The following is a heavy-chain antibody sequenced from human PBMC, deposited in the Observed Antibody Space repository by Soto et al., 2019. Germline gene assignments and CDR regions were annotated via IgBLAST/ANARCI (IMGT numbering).Heavy chain of an antibody. J-gene: IGHJ6*02. Sequence: SETLSLTCAVSGYSISSGYYWGWIRQPPGKGLEWIGSIYHSGNTYYNPSLKSRVTISVDTSKNQFSLKLSSVTAADTAVYYCARGGYSSSSLVGYGMYVWGQGTTVTVSS. CDR2: IYHSGNT. CDR3: ARGGYSSSSLVGYGMYV. D-gene: IGHD6-6*01. V-gene: IGHV4-38-2*01. CDR1: GYSISSGYY.